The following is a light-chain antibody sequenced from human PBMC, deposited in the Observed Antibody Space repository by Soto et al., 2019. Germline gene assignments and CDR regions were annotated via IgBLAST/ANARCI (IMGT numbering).Light chain of an antibody. CDR3: QQYNNWPPLT. CDR2: GAS. Sequence: ERVMTQSPVTLSVSPGESVTLSCRASRSVSSNLAWYQQRPGQAPRLLIYGASTRATGIPARFSGSGSGTEFTLTISSLQSEDFAVYYCQQYNNWPPLTFGGGTKVDIK. J-gene: IGKJ4*01. V-gene: IGKV3-15*01. CDR1: RSVSSN.